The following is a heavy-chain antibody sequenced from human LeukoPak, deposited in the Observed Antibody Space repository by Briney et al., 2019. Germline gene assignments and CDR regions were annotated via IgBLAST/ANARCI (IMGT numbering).Heavy chain of an antibody. CDR1: GGTFSSYA. J-gene: IGHJ3*02. CDR3: ANSGYGDYGNAFDI. D-gene: IGHD4-17*01. V-gene: IGHV1-69*13. Sequence: SVKVSCKASGGTFSSYAISWVRQAPGQGLEWMGGIIPIFGTANYAQKFQGRVTITADESTSTAYMELSSLRSEDTAVYYCANSGYGDYGNAFDIWGQGTMVTVSS. CDR2: IIPIFGTA.